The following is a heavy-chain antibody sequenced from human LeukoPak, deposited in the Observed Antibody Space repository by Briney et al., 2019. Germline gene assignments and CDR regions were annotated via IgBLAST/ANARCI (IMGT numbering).Heavy chain of an antibody. J-gene: IGHJ1*01. V-gene: IGHV3-66*01. CDR3: ALSRFGDWYDFQH. CDR1: GINVTSSF. D-gene: IGHD3-9*01. Sequence: GGSLRLSCAASGINVTSSFMNWVRQAPGKGLEGVSVLYNSGITYYADSVKDRFTISSDKSENTLYLKMKGLRAADTDVYYCALSRFGDWYDFQHCGQGTLVSVSS. CDR2: LYNSGIT.